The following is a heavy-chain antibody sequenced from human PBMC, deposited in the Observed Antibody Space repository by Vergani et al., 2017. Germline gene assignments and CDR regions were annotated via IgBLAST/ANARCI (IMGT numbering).Heavy chain of an antibody. J-gene: IGHJ4*02. V-gene: IGHV3-23*01. CDR1: GFTISSHD. Sequence: EVQLLQSEGAVVQPGGSLRLSCVASGFTISSHDRSWVRQGHGQGLEWLSSIKNTGDSTHYADSVKGLFTISRDNSKNTLYLQMNSLRVEDTAVYYCGSESDNYNWGQETLVTVSS. D-gene: IGHD5-24*01. CDR2: IKNTGDST. CDR3: GSESDNYN.